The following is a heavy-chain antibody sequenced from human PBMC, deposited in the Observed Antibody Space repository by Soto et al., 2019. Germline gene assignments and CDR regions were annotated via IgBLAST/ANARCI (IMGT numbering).Heavy chain of an antibody. CDR2: VSYDGDDK. J-gene: IGHJ6*02. CDR3: AKDIALVRGVIIDMDV. CDR1: GFTFSNYG. D-gene: IGHD3-10*01. Sequence: PWGSLRLSCVASGFTFSNYGMHWVRQAPGKGLEWVAVVSYDGDDKYYADSVKGRFTISRDNSKNTLYLQMNSLRPEDTAVYYCAKDIALVRGVIIDMDVWGQGTTVTVSS. V-gene: IGHV3-30*18.